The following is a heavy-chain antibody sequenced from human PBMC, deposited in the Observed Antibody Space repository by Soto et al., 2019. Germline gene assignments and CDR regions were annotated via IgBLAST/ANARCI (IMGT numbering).Heavy chain of an antibody. CDR2: LNPHSGKA. J-gene: IGHJ4*02. V-gene: IGHV1-8*01. CDR3: ARVSSIAARRSYDS. CDR1: GYTFTIHD. D-gene: IGHD6-6*01. Sequence: GASVKVSCKASGYTFTIHDIHWVRQAPGQGLEWMAGLNPHSGKAAYAQRFQGRLTMTGNASTSTAYMELSGLRSEDTAMYYCARVSSIAARRSYDSWGQGTLLTVSS.